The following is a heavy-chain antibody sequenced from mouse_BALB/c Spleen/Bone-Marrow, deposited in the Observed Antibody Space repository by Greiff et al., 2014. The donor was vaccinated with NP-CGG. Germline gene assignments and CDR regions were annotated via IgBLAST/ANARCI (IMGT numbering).Heavy chain of an antibody. CDR1: GYTFTDSA. J-gene: IGHJ4*01. CDR2: ISTYYGNT. V-gene: IGHV1S137*01. D-gene: IGHD1-2*01. CDR3: ARYGYRSSYYARDY. Sequence: QVQLQQSGPELVRPGVSVKISCKGSGYTFTDSAMHWVKQSHAKSLEWIGVISTYYGNTNYNQKFKGKATMTVDKSSSTAYMERARLTAEESSIYSGARYGYRSSYYARDYWGQGTSVTVSS.